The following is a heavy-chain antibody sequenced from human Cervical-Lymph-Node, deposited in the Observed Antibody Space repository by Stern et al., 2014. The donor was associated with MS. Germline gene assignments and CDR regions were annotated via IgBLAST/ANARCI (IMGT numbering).Heavy chain of an antibody. J-gene: IGHJ5*02. CDR2: VDAEDGET. V-gene: IGHV1-24*01. CDR1: GDTLTELS. CDR3: ATEYSRSLDFHWFDP. Sequence: VQLVESGAEVKKPGASVKVSCKASGDTLTELSIHWVRQAPGKGLEWMGGVDAEDGETVYAQKFQGRVTMTEDTSTDTAYMELSNLRSEDTAVYYCATEYSRSLDFHWFDPWGQGTLVTVSS. D-gene: IGHD1-26*01.